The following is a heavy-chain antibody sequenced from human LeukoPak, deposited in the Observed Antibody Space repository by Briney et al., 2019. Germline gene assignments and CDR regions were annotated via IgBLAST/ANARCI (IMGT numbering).Heavy chain of an antibody. D-gene: IGHD5-12*01. J-gene: IGHJ6*03. CDR3: ARGRRGYDSAYYMDD. CDR1: VGTFSSYA. CDR2: VIPIFGTA. V-gene: IGHV1-69*13. Sequence: ASVKVSCKASVGTFSSYAISWVRQAPGQGLEWMGGVIPIFGTANYAQKFQGRVTITADESTSTAYMELSSLRSEDMAVYYCARGRRGYDSAYYMDDWGKGTTVTVSS.